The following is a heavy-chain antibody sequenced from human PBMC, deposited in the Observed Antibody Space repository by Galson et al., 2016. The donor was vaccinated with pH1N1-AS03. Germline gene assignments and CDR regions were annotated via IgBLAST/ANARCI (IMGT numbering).Heavy chain of an antibody. J-gene: IGHJ5*02. D-gene: IGHD5-24*01. CDR2: IKQDGSET. CDR1: GLEFSYFW. Sequence: SLRLSCAASGLEFSYFWMTWVRQAPGKGPEWVANIKQDGSETHYVDSVKGRFTISRDNAKNSLYLQMNSLRVEDTAMYYCARGEMIGDGSWGQGTLVTVSS. CDR3: ARGEMIGDGS. V-gene: IGHV3-7*03.